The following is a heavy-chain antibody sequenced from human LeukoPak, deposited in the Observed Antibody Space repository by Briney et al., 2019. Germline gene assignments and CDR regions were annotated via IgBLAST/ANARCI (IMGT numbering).Heavy chain of an antibody. CDR1: RFTFSNNA. CDR2: ISYDGRKK. V-gene: IGHV3-30*04. Sequence: GSLRLSCAASRFTFSNNAIHWVRQAPGKGLEWVAVISYDGRKKFYADSVKGRFTISRDNSKNTLYLQMNSLRAEDTAVYYCARDPSPANYYYMDVWGKGTTVTVSS. J-gene: IGHJ6*03. CDR3: ARDPSPANYYYMDV.